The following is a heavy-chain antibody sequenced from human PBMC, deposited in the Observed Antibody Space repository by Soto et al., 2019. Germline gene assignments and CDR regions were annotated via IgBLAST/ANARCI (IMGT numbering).Heavy chain of an antibody. CDR1: GFSLTTSGVG. J-gene: IGHJ4*02. CDR2: IYWDDDN. Sequence: QITLKESGPTLVKPTQTLTLTCTFSGFSLTTSGVGVGWIRQPPGKALEWLALIYWDDDNRYSPSLKSRLTITKDTSKNQVALTMTNMDPVDTGTYYCALRDYYASASLTFDYWGQGALVTVSS. CDR3: ALRDYYASASLTFDY. D-gene: IGHD3-10*01. V-gene: IGHV2-5*02.